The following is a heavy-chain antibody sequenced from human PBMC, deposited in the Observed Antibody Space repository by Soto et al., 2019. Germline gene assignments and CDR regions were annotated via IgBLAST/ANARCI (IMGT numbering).Heavy chain of an antibody. Sequence: SETLSLTCTVSGGSISSYYWSWIRQPPGKGLEWIGYIYYSGSTNYNPSLKSRVTISVDTSKNQFSLKLSSVTAADTAVYYCASSIAVVYFDYWGQGALVTVSS. J-gene: IGHJ4*02. CDR2: IYYSGST. D-gene: IGHD6-19*01. CDR1: GGSISSYY. CDR3: ASSIAVVYFDY. V-gene: IGHV4-59*01.